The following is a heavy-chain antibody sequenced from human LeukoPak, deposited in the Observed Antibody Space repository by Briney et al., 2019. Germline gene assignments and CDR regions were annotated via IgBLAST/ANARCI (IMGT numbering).Heavy chain of an antibody. CDR1: GGSFSGYY. CDR3: AREISIAAGGIPKTFDY. J-gene: IGHJ4*02. D-gene: IGHD6-13*01. CDR2: INHSGST. Sequence: PSETLSLTCAVYGGSFSGYYWSWIRQPPGKGLEWIGEINHSGSTNYNPSLKSRVTISVDTSKNQFSLKLSSVTAADTAVYYCAREISIAAGGIPKTFDYWGQGTLVTVSS. V-gene: IGHV4-34*01.